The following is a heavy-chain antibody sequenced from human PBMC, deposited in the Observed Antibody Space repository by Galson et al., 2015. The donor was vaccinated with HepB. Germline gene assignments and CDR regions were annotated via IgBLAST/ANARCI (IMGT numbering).Heavy chain of an antibody. D-gene: IGHD2-2*01. Sequence: SVKVSCKASGYTFTSYYMHWVRQAPGQGLEWMGIINPSGGSTSYAQKFQGRVTMTRDTSTSTVYMELSSLRSEDTAVYYCARAPRGSIVVVPAAKGYYYYYGMDVWGQGTTVTVSS. CDR1: GYTFTSYY. CDR3: ARAPRGSIVVVPAAKGYYYYYGMDV. J-gene: IGHJ6*02. V-gene: IGHV1-46*01. CDR2: INPSGGST.